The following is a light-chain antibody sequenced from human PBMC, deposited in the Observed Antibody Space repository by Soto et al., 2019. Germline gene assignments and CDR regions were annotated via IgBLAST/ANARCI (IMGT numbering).Light chain of an antibody. CDR2: ATS. CDR1: QSISKY. CDR3: QQSDSTPPWT. Sequence: DIQMTQSPSSLSASVGDRVIITCRASQSISKYLSWFQQKPGKAPKLLIYATSSLQSGVPSRFSGSGSGTDFTLTISSLQPEDFATYYCQQSDSTPPWTFGQGTKVEIK. J-gene: IGKJ1*01. V-gene: IGKV1-39*01.